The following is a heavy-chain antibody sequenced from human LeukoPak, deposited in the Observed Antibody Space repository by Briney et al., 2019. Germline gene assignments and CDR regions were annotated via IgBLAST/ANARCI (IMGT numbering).Heavy chain of an antibody. CDR2: TSYDGSNK. D-gene: IGHD3-22*01. V-gene: IGHV3-30-3*01. CDR1: GFTFSSYA. CDR3: ARSGAPMIVFVYNFDY. Sequence: AGGSLRLSCAAPGFTFSSYAMHWARQAPGKGLEWVAVTSYDGSNKYYADSVKGRFTTSRDNSKNTLYLQMNSLRAEDTAVYYCARSGAPMIVFVYNFDYWGQGTLVTVSS. J-gene: IGHJ4*02.